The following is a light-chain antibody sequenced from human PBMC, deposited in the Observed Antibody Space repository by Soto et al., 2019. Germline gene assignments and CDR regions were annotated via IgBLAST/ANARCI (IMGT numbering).Light chain of an antibody. Sequence: DIQMTQSPSSLSASVGDRVTITCQASQDISNYLNWYQQKLGKAPKLLIYDASNLETGVPSRFSGSGSGTDFSLTVDSLQPEDTATYYCQQYDHPPYTFGQGTKLEIK. CDR2: DAS. CDR3: QQYDHPPYT. J-gene: IGKJ2*01. CDR1: QDISNY. V-gene: IGKV1-33*01.